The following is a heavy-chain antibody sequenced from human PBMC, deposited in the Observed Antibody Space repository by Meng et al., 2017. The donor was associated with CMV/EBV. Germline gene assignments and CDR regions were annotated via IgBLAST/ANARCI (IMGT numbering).Heavy chain of an antibody. V-gene: IGHV3-30*04. CDR3: ARESQALRFLEWLLGGMDV. CDR1: GFTFSRIA. J-gene: IGHJ6*02. D-gene: IGHD3-3*01. CDR2: TSYDGRYK. Sequence: GESLKISCAASGFTFSRIAMHWVRQAPGKGLEWVAFTSYDGRYKGYADSVKGRFTISRDNSKNTLFLEMNSLRAEDTAVYFCARESQALRFLEWLLGGMDVWGQGTTVTVSS.